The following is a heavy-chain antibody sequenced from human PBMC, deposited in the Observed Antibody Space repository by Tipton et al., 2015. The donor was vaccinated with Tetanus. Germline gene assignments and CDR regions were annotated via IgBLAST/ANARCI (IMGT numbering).Heavy chain of an antibody. Sequence: GLVKPSETLSLICTVSGGSMNSYYWNWIRQSPGKGLEWLGNIYYSGDTDYNPSLQSRATISLDTAKNHFSLRLSSVTAADTAVYYCARSHVFRLTLFGEEIPRSGRFDPWGQGTLVTVSS. V-gene: IGHV4-59*01. D-gene: IGHD3-3*01. CDR1: GGSMNSYY. J-gene: IGHJ5*02. CDR3: ARSHVFRLTLFGEEIPRSGRFDP. CDR2: IYYSGDT.